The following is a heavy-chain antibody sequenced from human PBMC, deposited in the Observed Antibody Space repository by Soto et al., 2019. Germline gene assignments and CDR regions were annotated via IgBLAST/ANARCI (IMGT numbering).Heavy chain of an antibody. CDR3: VKDNFHSRSYENWYVDL. J-gene: IGHJ2*01. CDR2: ISFDRNYK. D-gene: IGHD1-26*01. Sequence: QVQLVASGGGVVQPGRSLRLSCVGSGFTFSSYGMHWVRQAPDKGLEWLSVISFDRNYKYHADSVKGRFTISRDNSKNTLLLEISSLRPEDTAVYYCVKDNFHSRSYENWYVDLWARGTLITVSS. V-gene: IGHV3-30*18. CDR1: GFTFSSYG.